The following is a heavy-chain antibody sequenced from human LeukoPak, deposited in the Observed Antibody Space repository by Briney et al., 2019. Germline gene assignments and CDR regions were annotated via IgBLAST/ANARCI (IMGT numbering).Heavy chain of an antibody. Sequence: GGSLRLSCAASGFTFSSYGMHWVRQAPGKGLEWVAFIRYDGSNKYYADSVKGRFTISRDNSKNTLYLQMNSLRAEDTAVYYCARGVFAYYYYYGMDVWGQGTTVTVSS. CDR1: GFTFSSYG. D-gene: IGHD6-13*01. J-gene: IGHJ6*02. CDR2: IRYDGSNK. V-gene: IGHV3-30*02. CDR3: ARGVFAYYYYYGMDV.